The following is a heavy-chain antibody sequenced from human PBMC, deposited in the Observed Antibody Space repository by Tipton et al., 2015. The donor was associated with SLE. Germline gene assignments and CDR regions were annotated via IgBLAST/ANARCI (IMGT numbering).Heavy chain of an antibody. J-gene: IGHJ4*02. CDR2: IYYSGST. Sequence: TLSLTCTVSGGSISSYYWSWIRQPPGKGLEWIGYIYYSGSTNYNPSLKSRVTISVDTSKTQFSLKLSSVTAADTAVYYCARGGPPGSYYDGSTTFDYWGQGTLVTVSS. CDR1: GGSISSYY. V-gene: IGHV4-59*01. D-gene: IGHD3-10*01. CDR3: ARGGPPGSYYDGSTTFDY.